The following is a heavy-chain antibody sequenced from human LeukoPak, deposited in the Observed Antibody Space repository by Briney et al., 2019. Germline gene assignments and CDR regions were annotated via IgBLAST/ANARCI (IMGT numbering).Heavy chain of an antibody. V-gene: IGHV3-23*01. Sequence: GGSLRLSCAASGFSFSDYAMSWVRQAPGKGLEWVSAITGPGEGTWYADSVQGRFTTSRDNSKNTLYLQMNSLRAEDTAVYFCAKRMYGWYQIDYWGRGTLVTVSS. CDR1: GFSFSDYA. CDR2: ITGPGEGT. J-gene: IGHJ4*02. CDR3: AKRMYGWYQIDY. D-gene: IGHD6-19*01.